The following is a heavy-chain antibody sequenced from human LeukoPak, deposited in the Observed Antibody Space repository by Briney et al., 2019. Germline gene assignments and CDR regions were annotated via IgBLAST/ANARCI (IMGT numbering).Heavy chain of an antibody. D-gene: IGHD3-10*01. Sequence: GGSLRLSCAASGFTVSSNYMSWVRQAPGKGLEWVSVIYSGGSTYYADSVKGRFTISRDNSKNTLYLQMNSLRAEDTAVYYCARHRKYGSGRPYWGNWFDPWGQGTLVTVSS. V-gene: IGHV3-66*04. CDR1: GFTVSSNY. CDR3: ARHRKYGSGRPYWGNWFDP. CDR2: IYSGGST. J-gene: IGHJ5*02.